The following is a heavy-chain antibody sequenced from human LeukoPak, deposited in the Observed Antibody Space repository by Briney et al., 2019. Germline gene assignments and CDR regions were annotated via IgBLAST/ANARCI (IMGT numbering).Heavy chain of an antibody. D-gene: IGHD6-13*01. Sequence: SETLSLTCAVYGGSFSGYYWSWIRQPPGKGLEGIGEIKHSGSTNYNPSLKSRVTISVDTSKNQFSLKLSSVTAADTAVYYCTRGRLAAAGTYYYYGMDVWGQGTTVTVSS. CDR3: TRGRLAAAGTYYYYGMDV. CDR1: GGSFSGYY. V-gene: IGHV4-34*01. J-gene: IGHJ6*02. CDR2: IKHSGST.